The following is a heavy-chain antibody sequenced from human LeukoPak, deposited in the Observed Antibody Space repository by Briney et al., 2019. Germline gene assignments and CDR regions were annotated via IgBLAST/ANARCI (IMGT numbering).Heavy chain of an antibody. J-gene: IGHJ4*02. Sequence: GGSLRLSCAASGFTFSSYGMHWVRQAPGKGLEWVAFIRYDGSNKYYADSVKGRFTISRDNSKNTLYLQMNSLRAEDTAVYYCARVGQDGYNPSHFDYWGQGTLVTVSS. CDR2: IRYDGSNK. CDR3: ARVGQDGYNPSHFDY. V-gene: IGHV3-30*02. D-gene: IGHD5-24*01. CDR1: GFTFSSYG.